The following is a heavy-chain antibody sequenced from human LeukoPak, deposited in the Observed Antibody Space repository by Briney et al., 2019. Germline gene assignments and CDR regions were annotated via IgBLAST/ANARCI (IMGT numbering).Heavy chain of an antibody. CDR2: IYSSGST. V-gene: IGHV3-66*03. CDR3: AKARGLYYYYGMDV. Sequence: GGSLRLSCAGSGFTATTNYMSWVRQAPGKGLEWVSVIYSSGSTSYADSVKGRFTISRDNSRNTLYLQMNSLRAEDTAVYYCAKARGLYYYYGMDVWGQGTTVTVSS. CDR1: GFTATTNY. J-gene: IGHJ6*02. D-gene: IGHD5/OR15-5a*01.